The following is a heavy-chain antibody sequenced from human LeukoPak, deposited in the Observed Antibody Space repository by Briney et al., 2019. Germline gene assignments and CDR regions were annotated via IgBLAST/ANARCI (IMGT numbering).Heavy chain of an antibody. D-gene: IGHD3-10*01. J-gene: IGHJ5*02. Sequence: ASVKVSCKASGYTFTSYDINWVRQATGQGLEWMGWMNPNSGNTGYAQKFQGRVTITRNTSISTAYMELSSLRSEDTAVYYCARGARLTYYYGSGSYYIWFDPWGQGTLVTVSS. CDR1: GYTFTSYD. CDR2: MNPNSGNT. V-gene: IGHV1-8*03. CDR3: ARGARLTYYYGSGSYYIWFDP.